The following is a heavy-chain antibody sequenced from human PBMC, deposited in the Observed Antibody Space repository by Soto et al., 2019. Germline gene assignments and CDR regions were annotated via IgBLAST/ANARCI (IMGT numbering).Heavy chain of an antibody. J-gene: IGHJ6*02. Sequence: SETLSLTCAVSGGSISSSNWWSWVRQPPGKGLEWIGEIYHSGSTNYNPSLKSRVTISVDKSKNQFSLKLSSVTAADTAVYYCARDPYSSGWYYYYYSMDVWGQGTTVTVSS. CDR1: GGSISSSNW. CDR2: IYHSGST. D-gene: IGHD6-19*01. CDR3: ARDPYSSGWYYYYYSMDV. V-gene: IGHV4-4*02.